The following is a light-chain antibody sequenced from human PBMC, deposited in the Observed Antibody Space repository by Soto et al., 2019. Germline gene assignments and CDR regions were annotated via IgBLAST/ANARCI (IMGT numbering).Light chain of an antibody. CDR3: XHYGSSTWT. Sequence: EIVLTQSPGTLSLSPGEGATLSCRASQSVSSTYLAWYQQKPGQAPRLLIYGASSRATGIPDRFSGSGSGTXXXLXXSXLEPEDFAVYXXXHYGSSTWTFGQGTKVEIK. CDR1: QSVSSTY. J-gene: IGKJ1*01. V-gene: IGKV3-20*01. CDR2: GAS.